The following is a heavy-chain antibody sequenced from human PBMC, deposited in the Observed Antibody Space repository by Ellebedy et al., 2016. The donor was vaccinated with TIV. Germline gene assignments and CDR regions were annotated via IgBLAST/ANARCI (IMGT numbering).Heavy chain of an antibody. D-gene: IGHD6-19*01. J-gene: IGHJ5*02. CDR1: GGSFSGYY. CDR3: ARRSTSGPYNWFDP. Sequence: SETLSLTXAVYGGSFSGYYWTWVRQPPGKGLEWIGEINHSGSTNYNPSLKSRVTISVDTSKNQFSLKLRSVTAADTAVYYCARRSTSGPYNWFDPWGQGTLVTVSS. V-gene: IGHV4-34*01. CDR2: INHSGST.